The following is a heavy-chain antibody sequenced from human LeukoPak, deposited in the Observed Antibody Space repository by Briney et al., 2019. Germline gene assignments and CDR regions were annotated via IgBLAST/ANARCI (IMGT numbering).Heavy chain of an antibody. D-gene: IGHD3-22*01. J-gene: IGHJ4*01. V-gene: IGHV3-74*01. CDR1: GFTFSNYW. Sequence: GGSLRLTCAASGFTFSNYWMHWVRQVPGKGLVWVSRIDGGGNNRNYADSVKGRFSISRDNVKSTLYLQMNSLRAEDTAVYYCARGPGSSGGAYVGDYWGHGTLVTVSS. CDR3: ARGPGSSGGAYVGDY. CDR2: IDGGGNNR.